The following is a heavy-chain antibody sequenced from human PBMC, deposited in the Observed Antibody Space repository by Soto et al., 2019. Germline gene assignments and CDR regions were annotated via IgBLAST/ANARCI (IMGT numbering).Heavy chain of an antibody. CDR2: INPSGGST. J-gene: IGHJ6*02. Sequence: QVQLVQSGAEVKKPGASVKVSCKASGYTFTSYYMHWVRQAPGQGLEWMGIINPSGGSTSYAQKFQGRVTMTRDTSTSTVYMELSSLRSEDTAVYYCARGPRDTIIREWGYYYYYGMDVWGQGTTVTVSS. V-gene: IGHV1-46*01. CDR3: ARGPRDTIIREWGYYYYYGMDV. CDR1: GYTFTSYY. D-gene: IGHD1-26*01.